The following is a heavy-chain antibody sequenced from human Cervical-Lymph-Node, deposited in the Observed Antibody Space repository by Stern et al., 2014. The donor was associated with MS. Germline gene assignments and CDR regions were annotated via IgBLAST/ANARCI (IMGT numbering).Heavy chain of an antibody. D-gene: IGHD6-13*01. CDR1: GYSFTSYW. Sequence: VHLVESGAEVKKPGESLKLSCTGSGYSFTSYWIAWVRHMPGKGLEWMGIVDPGDSDTRYSPSFQGQVSISADKSTSTAYLQWSSLKASDTAMYYCARTRYSSSWYTFDPWGQGTLVTVSS. V-gene: IGHV5-51*03. CDR2: VDPGDSDT. CDR3: ARTRYSSSWYTFDP. J-gene: IGHJ5*02.